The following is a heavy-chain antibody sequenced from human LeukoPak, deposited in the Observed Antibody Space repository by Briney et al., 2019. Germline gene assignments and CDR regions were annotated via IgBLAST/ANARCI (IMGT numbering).Heavy chain of an antibody. CDR1: GFSFSSYT. CDR3: TRDSHMIVSTYYFNN. D-gene: IGHD2-21*01. CDR2: ISATTNHI. V-gene: IGHV3-21*06. J-gene: IGHJ4*02. Sequence: RGSLRLSCAASGFSFSSYTMNWVRQAPGKGLEWVSSISATTNHIYYAGSVRGRFTISRDNAKNSLYLQMNSLRVGDTAVYYCTRDSHMIVSTYYFNNWGQGTLVTVSS.